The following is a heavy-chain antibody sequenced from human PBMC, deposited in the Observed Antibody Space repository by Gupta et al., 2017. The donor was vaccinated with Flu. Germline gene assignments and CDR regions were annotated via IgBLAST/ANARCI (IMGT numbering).Heavy chain of an antibody. J-gene: IGHJ1*01. D-gene: IGHD3-16*01. V-gene: IGHV3-49*03. CDR2: IRSKAYGGTT. CDR3: TRFAPREYFQH. Sequence: EVQLVESGGGLVQPGRSLRLSCTASGLTFGDYAMSWFRQAPGKGLEGVGFIRSKAYGGTTEYAASVKGRFTISRDDSKSIAYLQMNSLKTEDTAVYYCTRFAPREYFQHWGQGTLVTVSS. CDR1: GLTFGDYA.